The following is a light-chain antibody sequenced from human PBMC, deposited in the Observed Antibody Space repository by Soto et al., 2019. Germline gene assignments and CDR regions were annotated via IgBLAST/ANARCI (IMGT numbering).Light chain of an antibody. V-gene: IGLV1-47*01. CDR3: AAWDDLHV. CDR1: SSNIGSNY. J-gene: IGLJ1*01. Sequence: QSVLTQPPSASGTPGQRVTISCSGSSSNIGSNYVYWYQQLPGTAPKLLIYRNNQRPSGVPDRFSGSKSGTSASLAISGLRSEDEADYYCAAWDDLHVFGTGTKVTLL. CDR2: RNN.